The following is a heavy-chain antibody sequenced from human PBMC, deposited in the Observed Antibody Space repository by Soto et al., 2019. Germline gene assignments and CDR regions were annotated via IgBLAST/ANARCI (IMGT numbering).Heavy chain of an antibody. CDR3: AKSYDFWSGSIIGNWFDP. D-gene: IGHD3-3*01. CDR1: GFTFSSYA. V-gene: IGHV3-23*01. Sequence: GGSLRLSCAASGFTFSSYAMSWVRQAPGKGLEWVSAISGSGGRTYYADTVKGRFTISRDNSKNTLYLQTNSLRAEDTAVYDCAKSYDFWSGSIIGNWFDPWGQGTLVTVSS. J-gene: IGHJ5*02. CDR2: ISGSGGRT.